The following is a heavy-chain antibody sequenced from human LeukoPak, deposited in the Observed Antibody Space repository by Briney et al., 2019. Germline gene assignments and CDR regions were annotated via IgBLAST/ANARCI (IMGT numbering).Heavy chain of an antibody. CDR3: ARDLYSGLIAYAFDI. D-gene: IGHD5-12*01. J-gene: IGHJ3*02. V-gene: IGHV3-30*04. Sequence: PGGSLRLSCAASGFTFSSYAMHWARQAPGKGLEWVTIISYDGSNKYYADSVKGRFTISRDNSKNTLYLQLNSLRTEDTAVYYCARDLYSGLIAYAFDIWGQGTMVTVSS. CDR1: GFTFSSYA. CDR2: ISYDGSNK.